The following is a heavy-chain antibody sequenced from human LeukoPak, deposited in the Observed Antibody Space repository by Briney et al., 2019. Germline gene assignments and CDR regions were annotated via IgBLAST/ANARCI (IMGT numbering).Heavy chain of an antibody. D-gene: IGHD4-17*01. Sequence: SETLSLTCAVYGGSFSAYYWSWIRQPPGKGLEWIGEINHSGSTNYDPSLKSRVTISVDTSKNQFSLKLSSVTAADTAVYYCARVDYGDSLYYYCYMDVWGKGTTVTVSS. V-gene: IGHV4-34*01. CDR1: GGSFSAYY. CDR3: ARVDYGDSLYYYCYMDV. J-gene: IGHJ6*03. CDR2: INHSGST.